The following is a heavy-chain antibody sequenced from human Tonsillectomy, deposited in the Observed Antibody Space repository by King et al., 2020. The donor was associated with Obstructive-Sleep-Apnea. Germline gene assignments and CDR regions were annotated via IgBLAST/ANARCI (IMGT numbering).Heavy chain of an antibody. J-gene: IGHJ4*02. V-gene: IGHV3-30*14. CDR2: VSTDGRRQ. CDR1: GFTFSNFE. CDR3: ARDFDY. Sequence: VQLVESGGDVVRPGTSPTLSCIASGFTFSNFEIHWVREAPGKGLEWVTLVSTDGRRQYYADSVKGRFTISRDNSKNTVYLQMNNLRPDDTAMYYCARDFDYWGQGTLVTVSP.